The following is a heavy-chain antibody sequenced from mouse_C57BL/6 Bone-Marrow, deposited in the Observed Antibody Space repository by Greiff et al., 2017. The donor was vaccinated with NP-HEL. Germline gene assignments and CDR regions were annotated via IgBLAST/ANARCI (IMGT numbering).Heavy chain of an antibody. CDR1: GFTFSDYY. D-gene: IGHD3-2*02. J-gene: IGHJ3*01. CDR3: ARRGSGPWFAY. CDR2: ISNGGGST. Sequence: EVKVVESGGGLVQPGGSLKLSCAASGFTFSDYYMHWVRQTPEKRLEWVAYISNGGGSTYYPDTVKGRFTISRDNAKNTLYLQMSRLKSEDTAMYYCARRGSGPWFAYWGQGTLVTVSA. V-gene: IGHV5-12*01.